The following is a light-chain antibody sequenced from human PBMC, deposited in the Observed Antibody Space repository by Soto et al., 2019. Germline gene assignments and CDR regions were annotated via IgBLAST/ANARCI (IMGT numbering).Light chain of an antibody. CDR3: QPRSNWHQT. J-gene: IGKJ1*01. CDR1: TSVSSY. V-gene: IGKV3-11*01. Sequence: ESLLTQSPATLSLSPGERATLSCRASTSVSSYLAWYQQKPGQAPRLLLHDASNRATGIPARCSGSGSVTALTLTISSLGHEYFSVYYCQPRSNWHQTFGQGTKVESK. CDR2: DAS.